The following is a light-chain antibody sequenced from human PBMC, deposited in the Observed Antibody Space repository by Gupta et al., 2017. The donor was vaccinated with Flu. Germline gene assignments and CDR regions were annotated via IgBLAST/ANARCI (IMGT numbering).Light chain of an antibody. J-gene: IGLJ3*02. V-gene: IGLV2-14*01. CDR1: TGEIGGDKF. CDR2: EVS. CDR3: STCASSNRQV. Sequence: ITVTWTGTTGEIGGDKFVCWDQQHPGKAHTLIIFEVSTRAAGISDRFSGSRSGNTASLTISGRQAEDEADYYCSTCASSNRQVFGGGTKVTVL.